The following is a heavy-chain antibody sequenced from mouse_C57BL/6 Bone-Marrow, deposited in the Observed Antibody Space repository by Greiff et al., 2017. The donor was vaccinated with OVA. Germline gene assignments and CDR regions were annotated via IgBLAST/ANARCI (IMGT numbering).Heavy chain of an antibody. D-gene: IGHD4-1*01. CDR2: ILPNSGST. CDR3: ERLGGSRSMDY. J-gene: IGHJ4*01. V-gene: IGHV1-64*01. Sequence: QVQLKQPGAELVKPGASVKLSCKASGYTFTSYWMHWVKQRPGQGLEWIGMILPNSGSTNYNEKFKSKAKLTVDKSSITAYMQISSLTSEDSAFYYYERLGGSRSMDYWGQGTSVTVSS. CDR1: GYTFTSYW.